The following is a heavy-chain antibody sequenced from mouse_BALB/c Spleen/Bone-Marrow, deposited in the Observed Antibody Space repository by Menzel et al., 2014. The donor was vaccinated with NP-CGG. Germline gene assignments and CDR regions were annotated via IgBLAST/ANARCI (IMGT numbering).Heavy chain of an antibody. CDR1: GYTFTIYF. V-gene: IGHV1S56*01. J-gene: IGHJ4*01. CDR2: IYPGNINI. Sequence: VQLQQSGPELVKPGASMRISCKASGYTFTIYFIHWVKQRPGQGLEWIGWIYPGNINIKYNENFKDKVTLTADKSSNTAHLQFSSLTSEDSAVYFCARGDYYRSVMDYWGQGTSVTVSS. D-gene: IGHD2-14*01. CDR3: ARGDYYRSVMDY.